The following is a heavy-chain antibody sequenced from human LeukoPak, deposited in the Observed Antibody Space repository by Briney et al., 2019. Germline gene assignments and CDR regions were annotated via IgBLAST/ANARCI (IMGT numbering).Heavy chain of an antibody. CDR2: VYQSGTT. J-gene: IGHJ4*02. D-gene: IGHD3-10*01. CDR3: ARENYYGSGSCHSILDY. Sequence: SSETLSLTCAVSGYSISSGYYWGWIQQPPGKGLEWMGSVYQSGTTYYNPSLKSRVTISLDTFKNQFSLRLSSVTAADTAVYFCARENYYGSGSCHSILDYWGPGTLVTVSS. V-gene: IGHV4-38-2*02. CDR1: GYSISSGYY.